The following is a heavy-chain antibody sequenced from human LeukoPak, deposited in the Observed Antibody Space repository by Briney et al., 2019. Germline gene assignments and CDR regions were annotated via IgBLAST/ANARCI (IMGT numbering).Heavy chain of an antibody. Sequence: ASVKVSCKASGYTFTSYGISWVRQAPGQGLEWMGWMNPNSGNTGYAQKFQGRVTMTRNTSISTAYMELSSLRSEDTAVYYCARASWRAIAAAGTRLYYFDYWGQGTLVTVSS. CDR2: MNPNSGNT. CDR1: GYTFTSYG. D-gene: IGHD6-13*01. J-gene: IGHJ4*02. V-gene: IGHV1-8*02. CDR3: ARASWRAIAAAGTRLYYFDY.